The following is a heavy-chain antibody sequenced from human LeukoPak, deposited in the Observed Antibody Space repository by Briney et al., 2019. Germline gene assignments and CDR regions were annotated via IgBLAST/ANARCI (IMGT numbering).Heavy chain of an antibody. D-gene: IGHD1-1*01. V-gene: IGHV5-51*01. CDR1: GYSFTTCW. CDR2: FYPGDSDT. Sequence: GESLKISCKASGYSFTTCWIGWVRQMPGKGLEWMGMFYPGDSDTRKSPSFQGQVTLSADKSITTAYLQWSSLKASDTAMYYCARGPRGGNWNEALDYWGQGTLVTVSS. CDR3: ARGPRGGNWNEALDY. J-gene: IGHJ4*02.